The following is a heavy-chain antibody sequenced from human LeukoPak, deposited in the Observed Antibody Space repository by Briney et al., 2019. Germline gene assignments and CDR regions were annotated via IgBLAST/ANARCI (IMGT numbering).Heavy chain of an antibody. D-gene: IGHD5-18*01. CDR2: INSDGSST. CDR1: GFTFSMYW. Sequence: GGSLRLSCAASGFTFSMYWMHRVRQAPGKGLVWVSRINSDGSSTSYADSVKGRFTISRDNAKNTLYLQMNSLRAEDTAVYYCARSGIQLWTLDYWGQGTLVTVSS. V-gene: IGHV3-74*01. CDR3: ARSGIQLWTLDY. J-gene: IGHJ4*02.